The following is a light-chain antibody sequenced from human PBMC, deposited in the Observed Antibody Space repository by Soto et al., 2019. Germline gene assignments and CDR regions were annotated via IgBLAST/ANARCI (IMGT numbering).Light chain of an antibody. V-gene: IGKV3-15*01. CDR3: DQHNNGSLT. CDR1: QSVSSN. Sequence: EIVMTQSPATLSVSPGERATLSCRASQSVSSNLAWYQQKPGQAPRLLIYGASTRATGIPARFSGSGSGTEFTLTISSLQSEDFSVYYCDQHNNGSLTFGQSTKVDIK. J-gene: IGKJ1*01. CDR2: GAS.